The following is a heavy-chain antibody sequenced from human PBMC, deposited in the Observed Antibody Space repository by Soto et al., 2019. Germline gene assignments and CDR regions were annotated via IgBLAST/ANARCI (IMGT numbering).Heavy chain of an antibody. CDR1: GFTFSSYW. V-gene: IGHV3-7*01. CDR3: ASGIAVAY. J-gene: IGHJ4*02. Sequence: GGSLRLSCAASGFTFSSYWMTWVRQAPGKGLEWVANIKQDGSEKYYVDSVKGRVTISRDNGKNSLYLQMNSLRAEDTAVYYCASGIAVAYWGQGTLVTVSS. D-gene: IGHD6-19*01. CDR2: IKQDGSEK.